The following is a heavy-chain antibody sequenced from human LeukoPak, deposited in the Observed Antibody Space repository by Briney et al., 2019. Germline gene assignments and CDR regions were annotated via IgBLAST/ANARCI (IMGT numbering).Heavy chain of an antibody. CDR1: GFTFSSYA. V-gene: IGHV3-23*01. CDR3: ANPGTTVTTWADY. CDR2: ISGSGGST. J-gene: IGHJ4*02. Sequence: GGSLRLSCAASGFTFSSYAMGWVRQAPGKGLEWVSGISGSGGSTYYADSVKGRFTISRDNFKNTLYLQMNSLRAEDTAVYYCANPGTTVTTWADYWGQGTLVTVSS. D-gene: IGHD4-17*01.